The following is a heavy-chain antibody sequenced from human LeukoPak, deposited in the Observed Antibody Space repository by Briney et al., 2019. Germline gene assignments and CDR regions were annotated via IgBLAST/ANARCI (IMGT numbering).Heavy chain of an antibody. V-gene: IGHV3-21*01. CDR1: GFTFSSYS. J-gene: IGHJ4*02. CDR2: ISSGRTYI. Sequence: KPGGSLRLSCAGSGFTFSSYSMNWVRQAPGKGLEWVSSISSGRTYIYYADSVKGRFTISRDNAQNSLYLQMNSLRAEDTAVYYCARDPRGATVTSLKIDYWGQGTLVTVSS. CDR3: ARDPRGATVTSLKIDY. D-gene: IGHD4-17*01.